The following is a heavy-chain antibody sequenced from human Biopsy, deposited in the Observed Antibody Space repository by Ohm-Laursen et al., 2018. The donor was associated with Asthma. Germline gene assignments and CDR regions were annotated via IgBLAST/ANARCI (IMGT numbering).Heavy chain of an antibody. V-gene: IGHV3-53*01. D-gene: IGHD6-13*01. CDR2: IYSGGTS. J-gene: IGHJ4*02. Sequence: SLRLSCAASGFAVSRDHMFWVRPAPRKGLEWVSVIYSGGTSHTADSVRGRFTISRDYSKNTLYLQMHRLRAEDTAVYYCARGDSSSWSHYYFDYWGQGTLVTVSS. CDR1: GFAVSRDH. CDR3: ARGDSSSWSHYYFDY.